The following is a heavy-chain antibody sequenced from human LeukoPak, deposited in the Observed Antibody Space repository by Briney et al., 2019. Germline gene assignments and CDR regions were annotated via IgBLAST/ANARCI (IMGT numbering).Heavy chain of an antibody. CDR1: GFTFSSYA. CDR3: AKPVGATTAFDY. D-gene: IGHD1-26*01. V-gene: IGHV3-23*01. CDR2: ISGSGGST. Sequence: TGGSLRPSCAASGFTFSSYAMSWVRQAPGKGLEWVSAISGSGGSTYYADSVKGRFTISRDNSKNTLYLQMNSLRAEDTAVYYCAKPVGATTAFDYWGQGTLVTVSS. J-gene: IGHJ4*02.